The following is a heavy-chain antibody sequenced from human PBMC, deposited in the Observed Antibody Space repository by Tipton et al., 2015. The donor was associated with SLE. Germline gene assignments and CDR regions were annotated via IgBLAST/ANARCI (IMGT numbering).Heavy chain of an antibody. CDR3: AKEGDWYFDL. J-gene: IGHJ2*01. CDR2: IRYDGSNK. CDR1: GFTFSSYG. Sequence: SLRLSCAASGFTFSSYGMHGVRQAPGKGLEWVAFIRYDGSNKYYADSVKGRFTISRDNSKNTLYLQMNSLRAEDTAVYYCAKEGDWYFDLWGRGTLVTVSS. V-gene: IGHV3-30*02.